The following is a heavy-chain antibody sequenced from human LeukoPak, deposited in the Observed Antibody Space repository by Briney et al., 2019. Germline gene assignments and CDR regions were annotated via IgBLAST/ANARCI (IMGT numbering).Heavy chain of an antibody. V-gene: IGHV3-48*03. J-gene: IGHJ4*02. CDR2: ISSSGSTI. Sequence: GGSLRHSCVASGFTFSSYETNWVRQAPGKGLEWVSYISSSGSTIYYADSVKGRFTISRDNAKNSLYLQMNSLRAEDTAVYYCAKVGRPVADYWGQGTLVTVSS. CDR1: GFTFSSYE. CDR3: AKVGRPVADY.